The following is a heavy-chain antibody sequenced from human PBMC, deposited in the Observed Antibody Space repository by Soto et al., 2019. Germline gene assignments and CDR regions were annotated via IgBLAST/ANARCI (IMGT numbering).Heavy chain of an antibody. CDR3: ARDLLYCSSTSCIKAYGMDV. D-gene: IGHD2-2*01. Sequence: GGSLRLSCAASGFTFSSYGMHWVRQAAGTGLEWVAVISNGGSNTYYADSVKGRFTISRDNSKITLYLQMNSLRAEDTAVYYCARDLLYCSSTSCIKAYGMDVWGQGTTVTVSS. CDR1: GFTFSSYG. J-gene: IGHJ6*02. V-gene: IGHV3-30*03. CDR2: ISNGGSNT.